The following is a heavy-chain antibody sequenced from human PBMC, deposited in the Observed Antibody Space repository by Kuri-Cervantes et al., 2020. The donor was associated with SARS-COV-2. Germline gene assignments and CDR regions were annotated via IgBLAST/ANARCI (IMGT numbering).Heavy chain of an antibody. Sequence: KVSCKGSGYSFTSYWIGWVRQMPGKGLEWMGIIYPGDSDTRYSPSFQGQVTISADKSISTAYLQWSSLKASDTAMYYCVRRLAVAGLTWFDPWGQGTLVTVSS. CDR1: GYSFTSYW. CDR2: IYPGDSDT. V-gene: IGHV5-51*01. CDR3: VRRLAVAGLTWFDP. D-gene: IGHD6-19*01. J-gene: IGHJ5*02.